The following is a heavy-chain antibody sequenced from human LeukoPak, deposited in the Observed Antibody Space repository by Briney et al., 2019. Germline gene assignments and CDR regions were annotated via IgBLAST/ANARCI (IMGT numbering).Heavy chain of an antibody. V-gene: IGHV3-48*03. J-gene: IGHJ4*02. Sequence: GGSLTPSCAASGFTFSSYEMNWVRQAPGKGLEWVSYISSSSSTIYYADSVKGRFTISRDNAKNSLYLQMNSLRDEDTAVYYCARAPTLVGATRGEIFDYWGQGTLVTVSS. CDR1: GFTFSSYE. CDR2: ISSSSSTI. D-gene: IGHD1-26*01. CDR3: ARAPTLVGATRGEIFDY.